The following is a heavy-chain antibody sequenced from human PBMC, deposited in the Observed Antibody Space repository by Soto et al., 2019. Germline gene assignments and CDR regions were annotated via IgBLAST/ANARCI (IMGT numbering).Heavy chain of an antibody. Sequence: SETLSLTCSVSGGSINSYWWSWIRQPAGKGLEWIGRVYSSGTTDYNPSLNSRATMSVETSKNQFSLKLSSVTAADTAVYYCARDIGSFAYGEGYWGQGSQVTVSS. CDR1: GGSINSYW. CDR3: ARDIGSFAYGEGY. J-gene: IGHJ4*02. D-gene: IGHD3-10*01. V-gene: IGHV4-4*07. CDR2: VYSSGTT.